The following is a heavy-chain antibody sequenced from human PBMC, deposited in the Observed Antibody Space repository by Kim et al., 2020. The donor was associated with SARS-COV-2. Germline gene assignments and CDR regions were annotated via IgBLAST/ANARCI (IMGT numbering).Heavy chain of an antibody. CDR3: ARGRGGYSYVPFDY. Sequence: SETLSLTCAVYGGSFSGYYWSWIRQPPGKGLEWIGEINHSGSTNYNPSLKSRVTISVDTSKNQFSLKLSSVTAADTAVYYCARGRGGYSYVPFDYWGQGTLVTVSS. D-gene: IGHD5-18*01. CDR1: GGSFSGYY. V-gene: IGHV4-34*01. CDR2: INHSGST. J-gene: IGHJ4*02.